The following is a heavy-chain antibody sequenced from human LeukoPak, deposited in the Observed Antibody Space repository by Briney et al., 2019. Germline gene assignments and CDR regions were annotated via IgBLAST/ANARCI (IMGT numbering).Heavy chain of an antibody. CDR3: AKVPYSDYGSGRPPFMDV. J-gene: IGHJ6*02. CDR2: ISDSGSST. D-gene: IGHD3-10*01. V-gene: IGHV3-23*01. Sequence: GGSLRLSCAASGFTFSNYAMSWVRQAPGKGLEWVSTISDSGSSTYYADSVKGRFTISRDNSKNTLYLQMNSLGVEDTAIHYCAKVPYSDYGSGRPPFMDVWGQGTTVAVSS. CDR1: GFTFSNYA.